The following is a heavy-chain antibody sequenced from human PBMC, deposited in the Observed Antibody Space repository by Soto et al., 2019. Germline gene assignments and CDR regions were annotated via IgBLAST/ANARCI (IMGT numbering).Heavy chain of an antibody. Sequence: ASVKVSCKASGYTFTGYYMHWVRQAPGQGLEWMGWINPNSGGTNYAQKFQGWVTMTRDTSISTAYMELSRLRSDDTAVYYCARDHIVLVPAASPLYYYGMDVWGQGTTVTVSS. CDR3: ARDHIVLVPAASPLYYYGMDV. CDR1: GYTFTGYY. J-gene: IGHJ6*02. D-gene: IGHD2-2*01. V-gene: IGHV1-2*04. CDR2: INPNSGGT.